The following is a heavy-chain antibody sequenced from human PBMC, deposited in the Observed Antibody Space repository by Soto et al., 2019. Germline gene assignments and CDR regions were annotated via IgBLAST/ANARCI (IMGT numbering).Heavy chain of an antibody. CDR1: GETLNSNP. D-gene: IGHD2-15*01. CDR3: AIQSGRDCHSGGGCFSLDV. J-gene: IGHJ4*02. CDR2: IVPLSDRT. Sequence: QVQLVQSGAEVKKPGSSLKVSCKVFGETLNSNPIGWVRQAPGQGLEWVGGIVPLSDRTNYAQELQGRVTVTADGSTSTVYMELSNLKSDDPAVYYCAIQSGRDCHSGGGCFSLDVWGQGSLITVSS. V-gene: IGHV1-69*01.